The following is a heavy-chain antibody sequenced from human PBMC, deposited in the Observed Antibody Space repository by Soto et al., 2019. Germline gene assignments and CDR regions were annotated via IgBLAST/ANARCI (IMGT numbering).Heavy chain of an antibody. D-gene: IGHD2-2*01. CDR2: IYSGGST. CDR1: GFTVSSNY. V-gene: IGHV3-66*01. J-gene: IGHJ6*03. CDR3: ARGLCSSTSCVLGYYYMDV. Sequence: PGGSLRLSCAASGFTVSSNYMSWVRQAPGKGLEWVSVIYSGGSTYYADSVKGRFTISRDNSKNTLYLQMNSLRAEDTAVYYCARGLCSSTSCVLGYYYMDVWGKGTTVTVSS.